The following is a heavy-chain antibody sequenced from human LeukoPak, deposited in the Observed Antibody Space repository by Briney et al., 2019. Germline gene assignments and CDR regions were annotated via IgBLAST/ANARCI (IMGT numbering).Heavy chain of an antibody. D-gene: IGHD3-3*01. CDR3: ARGIFGVVIPFDY. J-gene: IGHJ4*02. CDR2: IYYNGST. CDR1: GCSISSYY. Sequence: PSKTLSLTCTASGCSISSYYWSWIRQPPGKGLEWIGYIYYNGSTNYNPYPKSRFAISVDTSKNQFSLKLSSVTAADTAVYYGARGIFGVVIPFDYCGQETLVTVSS. V-gene: IGHV4-59*01.